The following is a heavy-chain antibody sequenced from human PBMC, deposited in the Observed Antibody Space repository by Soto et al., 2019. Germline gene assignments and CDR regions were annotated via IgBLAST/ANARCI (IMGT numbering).Heavy chain of an antibody. CDR3: ARVGRSIAAAGTHFDY. D-gene: IGHD6-13*01. V-gene: IGHV4-31*03. J-gene: IGHJ4*02. Sequence: SETLSLTCTVSGGSISSGDYYWSWIRQHPGKGLEWIGYIYYSGSTYYNPSLKSRVTISVDTSKNQFSLKLSSVTAADTAVYYCARVGRSIAAAGTHFDYWGQGTLVTVSS. CDR2: IYYSGST. CDR1: GGSISSGDYY.